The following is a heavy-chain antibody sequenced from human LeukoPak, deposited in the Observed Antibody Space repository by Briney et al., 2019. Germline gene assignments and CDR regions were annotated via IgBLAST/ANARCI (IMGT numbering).Heavy chain of an antibody. D-gene: IGHD3-16*01. CDR1: GPTFRSYG. Sequence: GGSLRLSCVASGPTFRSYGMHWVRQAPGKGLEWVAVIWCDGSNKYYADSVKGRFTISRDNSKNTLYLQMNSLRVEDTAVYYCATLLGGDGMDVWGQGTTVIVPS. CDR2: IWCDGSNK. V-gene: IGHV3-33*01. J-gene: IGHJ6*02. CDR3: ATLLGGDGMDV.